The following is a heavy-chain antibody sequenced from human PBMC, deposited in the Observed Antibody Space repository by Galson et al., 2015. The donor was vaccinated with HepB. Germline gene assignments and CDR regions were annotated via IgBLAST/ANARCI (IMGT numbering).Heavy chain of an antibody. J-gene: IGHJ5*02. CDR1: GGTFSSYT. V-gene: IGHV1-69*04. CDR3: ARDPDTAHIRENNWFDP. Sequence: SVKVSCKASGGTFSSYTISWVRQAPGQGLEWMGRIIPILGIANYAQKFQGRVTITADKSTSTAYMELSSLRSEDTAVYYCARDPDTAHIRENNWFDPWGQGTLVTVSS. CDR2: IIPILGIA. D-gene: IGHD5-18*01.